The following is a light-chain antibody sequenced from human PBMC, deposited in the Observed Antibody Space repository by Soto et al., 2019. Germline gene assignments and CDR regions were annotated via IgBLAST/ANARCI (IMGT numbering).Light chain of an antibody. CDR3: GTWDSSVSAWV. Sequence: QTVVTQPPSVSAAPGQKVTISCSGSSSNIGNNYVSWYQQLPGTAPKLLIYDDNKRPSGIPDRFSGSKSDTSATLGITGLQTGDEADYYCGTWDSSVSAWVFGGGTKLTVL. V-gene: IGLV1-51*01. CDR2: DDN. J-gene: IGLJ3*02. CDR1: SSNIGNNY.